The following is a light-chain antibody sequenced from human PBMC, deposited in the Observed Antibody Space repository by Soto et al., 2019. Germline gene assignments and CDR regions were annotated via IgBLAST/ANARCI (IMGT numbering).Light chain of an antibody. CDR2: DAS. CDR3: QQRSHWPT. Sequence: EIVLTQSPATLSLSPGERATLSCRASQSVSSHLAWYQQKPGQSPRLLIYDASNRATGIPARFSGSGSGTDFTLTSSSLEPEDFEFYYCQQRSHWPTFGQGTKVEIK. J-gene: IGKJ1*01. CDR1: QSVSSH. V-gene: IGKV3-11*01.